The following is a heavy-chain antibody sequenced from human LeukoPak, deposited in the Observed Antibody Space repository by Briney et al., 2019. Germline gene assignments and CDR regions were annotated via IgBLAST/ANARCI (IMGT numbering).Heavy chain of an antibody. CDR3: ARVSNAYYYYYMDV. V-gene: IGHV3-30*04. J-gene: IGHJ6*03. Sequence: GGSLTLSCPSSGFSFTSFSIHWLRQTPAKGLEWLAVISFDGTTKYYADSVKGRFTISRDNARNSLYLQMNSLRAEDTAVYYCARVSNAYYYYYMDVWGQGTTVTVSS. CDR1: GFSFTSFS. CDR2: ISFDGTTK.